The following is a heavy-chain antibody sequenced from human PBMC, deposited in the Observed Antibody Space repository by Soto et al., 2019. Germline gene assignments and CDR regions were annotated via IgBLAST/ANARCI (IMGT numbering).Heavy chain of an antibody. CDR2: FYPGDSTS. D-gene: IGHD2-15*01. V-gene: IGHV5-51*01. Sequence: GESLKISCKTSGYSFISYWVAWVRQLPGKGLEWMGTFYPGDSTSTYSPSFQGQVTISVDTSITTAYLQLNSLKASDTAMYYCARIIGYCRNNDCSWTFDVWGQGTTVPASS. J-gene: IGHJ6*02. CDR3: ARIIGYCRNNDCSWTFDV. CDR1: GYSFISYW.